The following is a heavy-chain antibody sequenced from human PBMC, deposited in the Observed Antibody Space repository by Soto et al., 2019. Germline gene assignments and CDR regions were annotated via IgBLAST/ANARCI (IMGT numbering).Heavy chain of an antibody. CDR1: GASFSSGDYY. J-gene: IGHJ4*02. CDR2: ISYSGST. V-gene: IGHV4-30-4*01. CDR3: ASSRGLHDYIWGTSRYGNYLGY. Sequence: QVQLQESGPGLVKPSQTLSLTCTVSGASFSSGDYYWSWIRQPPGKGLEWIGYISYSGSTSYNPSLKNRLTLSIDQAKDQFSPGLSSVAAAETAVFYRASSRGLHDYIWGTSRYGNYLGYGGQGTLVTVSP. D-gene: IGHD3-16*02.